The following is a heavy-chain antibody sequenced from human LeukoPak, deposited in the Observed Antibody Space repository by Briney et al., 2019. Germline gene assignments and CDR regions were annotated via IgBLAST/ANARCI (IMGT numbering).Heavy chain of an antibody. J-gene: IGHJ4*02. CDR1: GGTFSSYT. V-gene: IGHV1-69*02. CDR3: AGGKTPVLRFLEWLDY. CDR2: IIPILGIA. Sequence: ASVEVSCKASGGTFSSYTISWVRQAPGQGLEWMGRIIPILGIANYAQKFQGRVTITADKSTSTAYMELSSLRSEDTAVYYCAGGKTPVLRFLEWLDYWGQGTLVTVSS. D-gene: IGHD3-3*01.